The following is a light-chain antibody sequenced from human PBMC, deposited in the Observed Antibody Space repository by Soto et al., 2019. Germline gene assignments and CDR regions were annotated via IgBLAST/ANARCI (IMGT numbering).Light chain of an antibody. Sequence: DIQITQSPSTLSGSVGDRVTITCRASQTISSWLAWYQQKPGKAPKILIYDASSLESGVPSRFSGSGAGTEFTLTISSLQPDDFATYYCQQYNSYTWTFGQGTKVDIK. CDR1: QTISSW. J-gene: IGKJ1*01. V-gene: IGKV1-5*01. CDR2: DAS. CDR3: QQYNSYTWT.